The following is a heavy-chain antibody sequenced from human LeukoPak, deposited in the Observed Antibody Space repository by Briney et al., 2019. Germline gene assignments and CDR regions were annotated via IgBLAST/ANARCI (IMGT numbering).Heavy chain of an antibody. J-gene: IGHJ4*02. CDR1: GFTVSSNY. Sequence: GGSLRHSCAASGFTVSSNYMSWVRQAPGKGLEWVSVIYSGGSTYYADSVKGRFTISRDNSKNTLYLQMNSLRAEDTAVYYCAREYSSSLSASSYFDYWGQGTLVTVSS. V-gene: IGHV3-53*01. D-gene: IGHD6-6*01. CDR3: AREYSSSLSASSYFDY. CDR2: IYSGGST.